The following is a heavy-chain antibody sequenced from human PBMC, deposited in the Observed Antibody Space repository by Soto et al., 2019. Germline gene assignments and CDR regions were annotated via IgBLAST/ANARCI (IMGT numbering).Heavy chain of an antibody. Sequence: GASVKVSCKASGGTFSSYAISWVRQAPGQGLEWMGWISAYNGNTNYAQKLQGRVTMTTDTSTSTAYMELRSLRSDDTAVYYCARFASTFLGPGSTFDYWGKGPLATV. V-gene: IGHV1-18*01. CDR1: GGTFSSYA. CDR3: ARFASTFLGPGSTFDY. CDR2: ISAYNGNT. D-gene: IGHD3-16*01. J-gene: IGHJ4*02.